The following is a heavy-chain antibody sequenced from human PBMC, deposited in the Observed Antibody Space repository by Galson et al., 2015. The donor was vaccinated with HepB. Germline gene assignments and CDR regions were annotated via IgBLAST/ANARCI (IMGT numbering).Heavy chain of an antibody. D-gene: IGHD3-22*01. CDR3: ARGYYYDFYGFPYYFDY. V-gene: IGHV4-4*02. CDR1: GGSISSSNW. J-gene: IGHJ4*02. Sequence: LSLTCAVSGGSISSSNWWSWVRQPPGKGLEWIGEIYHSGSANYNPSLKSRVTISMDTSNNQFSLKLTSVTAADTAVYYCARGYYYDFYGFPYYFDYWGQGTLVTVSS. CDR2: IYHSGSA.